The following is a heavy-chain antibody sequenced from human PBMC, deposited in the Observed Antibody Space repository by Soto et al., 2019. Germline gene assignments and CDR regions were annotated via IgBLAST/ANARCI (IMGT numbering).Heavy chain of an antibody. Sequence: ASVKVSCKASGYTFTSFGITWVRQALGQGLEWMGWINTYNGNTNHAQKLQGRVTMTTDTSTSTAYMELRSLRSDDTAVYYCARGVGSGTYYNQYNWFDPWGQGTLVTVSS. CDR3: ARGVGSGTYYNQYNWFDP. CDR1: GYTFTSFG. J-gene: IGHJ5*02. V-gene: IGHV1-18*01. D-gene: IGHD3-10*01. CDR2: INTYNGNT.